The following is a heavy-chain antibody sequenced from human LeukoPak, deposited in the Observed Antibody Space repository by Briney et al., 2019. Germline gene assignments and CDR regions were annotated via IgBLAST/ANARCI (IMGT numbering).Heavy chain of an antibody. Sequence: PGGSLRLSCAASGFTFSSYSMNWVRQAPGKGLEWVSSISSSSSYIYYADSVKGRFTISRDNSKNTLYLQMNSLRAEDTAVYYCAKSGYNRFDYWGQGTLVTVSS. CDR2: ISSSSSYI. CDR3: AKSGYNRFDY. V-gene: IGHV3-21*04. CDR1: GFTFSSYS. D-gene: IGHD5-24*01. J-gene: IGHJ4*02.